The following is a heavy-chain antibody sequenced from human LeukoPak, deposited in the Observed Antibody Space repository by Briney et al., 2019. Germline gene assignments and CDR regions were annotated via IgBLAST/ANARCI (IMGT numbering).Heavy chain of an antibody. Sequence: ASVKVSCKASGYTFTAYFIHWVRQAPGQGLEWMGWINPNKGGTNYAQQFQGRVSMTRDTSNDTAYMELTSLTYDDTAVYYCAALPTGPSRNWPFDPWGQGTLVTASS. CDR1: GYTFTAYF. CDR3: AALPTGPSRNWPFDP. D-gene: IGHD1-1*01. J-gene: IGHJ5*02. V-gene: IGHV1-2*02. CDR2: INPNKGGT.